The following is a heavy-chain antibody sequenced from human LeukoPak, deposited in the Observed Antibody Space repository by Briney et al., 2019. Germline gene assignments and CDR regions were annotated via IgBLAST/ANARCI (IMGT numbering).Heavy chain of an antibody. CDR2: IDPDDSYT. Sequence: GESLKISCKDSGHNFATHYINWVRQMPGKGLEWMGRIDPDDSYTNYSPAFQGHVTMSADKSSRTAYLQWGSLEASDTAMYYCARPSAYGGAFDIWGQGTMVIVSS. D-gene: IGHD5-12*01. CDR3: ARPSAYGGAFDI. V-gene: IGHV5-10-1*01. J-gene: IGHJ3*02. CDR1: GHNFATHY.